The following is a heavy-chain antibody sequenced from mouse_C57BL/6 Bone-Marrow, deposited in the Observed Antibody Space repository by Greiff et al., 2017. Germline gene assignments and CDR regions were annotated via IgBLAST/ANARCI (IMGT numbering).Heavy chain of an antibody. V-gene: IGHV14-4*01. J-gene: IGHJ4*01. CDR2: IDPENGDT. CDR3: TTYSGSSYDAMDY. CDR1: GFNIKDDY. Sequence: VHVKQSGAELVRPGASVKLSCTASGFNIKDDYMHWVKQRPEQGLEWIGWIDPENGDTEYASKFQGKATITADPSSNPAYLQLSSLPSEDTAVYYCTTYSGSSYDAMDYWGQGTSVTVSS. D-gene: IGHD1-1*01.